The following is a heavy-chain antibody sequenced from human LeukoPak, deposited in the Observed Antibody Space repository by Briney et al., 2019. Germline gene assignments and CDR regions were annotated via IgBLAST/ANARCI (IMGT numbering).Heavy chain of an antibody. CDR3: AREFLYGSGRCFDY. D-gene: IGHD3-10*01. CDR1: GFTFSSYA. CDR2: ISYDGSNK. J-gene: IGHJ4*02. V-gene: IGHV3-30*14. Sequence: GGSLRLSCAASGFTFSSYAMHWVRQAPGKGLEWVAVISYDGSNKYYADSVKGRFTISRDNSKNTLYLQMNSLRAEDTAVYYCAREFLYGSGRCFDYWGQGTLVTVSS.